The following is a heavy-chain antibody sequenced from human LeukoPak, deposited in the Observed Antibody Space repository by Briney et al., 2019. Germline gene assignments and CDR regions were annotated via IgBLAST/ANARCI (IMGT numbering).Heavy chain of an antibody. J-gene: IGHJ4*02. CDR3: ARRRYNWNAIDY. Sequence: GGSLRLSCAASGFTFSDYYMSWIRQAPGKGLEWVSYISSSGSTIYYADSVKGRFTISRDNAKDSLYLQMNSLRAEDTAVYFCARRRYNWNAIDYWGQGTLVTVSS. CDR1: GFTFSDYY. V-gene: IGHV3-11*01. CDR2: ISSSGSTI. D-gene: IGHD1-20*01.